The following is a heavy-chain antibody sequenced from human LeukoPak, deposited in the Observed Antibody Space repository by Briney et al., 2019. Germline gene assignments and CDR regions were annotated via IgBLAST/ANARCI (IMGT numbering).Heavy chain of an antibody. CDR2: INTNSGGT. J-gene: IGHJ4*02. CDR1: VYTFTGYY. Sequence: ASVKVSYKASVYTFTGYYMHWVRQAPGQGLEWMGWINTNSGGTNYAQKFQGRVTMTRDTSISTAYMELSRLRSDDTAVYYCARAYCSSTSCYSNYWGQGTLVTVSS. D-gene: IGHD2-2*01. V-gene: IGHV1-2*02. CDR3: ARAYCSSTSCYSNY.